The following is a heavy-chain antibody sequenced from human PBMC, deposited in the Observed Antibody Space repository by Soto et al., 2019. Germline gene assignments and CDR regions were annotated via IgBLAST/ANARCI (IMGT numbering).Heavy chain of an antibody. V-gene: IGHV1-8*01. CDR1: GYTFTSYD. CDR3: ARGRMATIPFDY. Sequence: SVKVSCKASGYTFTSYDINWVRQATGQRLEWMGWMNPNSGNTGYAQKFQGRVTMTRNTSISTAYMELSSLRSDDTAVYYCARGRMATIPFDYWGQGXLVTVSS. D-gene: IGHD5-12*01. CDR2: MNPNSGNT. J-gene: IGHJ4*02.